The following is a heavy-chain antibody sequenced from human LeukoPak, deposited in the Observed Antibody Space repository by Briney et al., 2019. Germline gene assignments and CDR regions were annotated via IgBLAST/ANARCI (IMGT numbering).Heavy chain of an antibody. D-gene: IGHD3-16*01. CDR1: GYTFTSYG. CDR3: AISLQYDYVWGSYSDY. CDR2: ISAYNGNT. Sequence: ASVTVSCTASGYTFTSYGISWVRQAPGQGLEWMGWISAYNGNTNYAQKLQGRVTMTTDTSTSTAYMELRSLRSDDTAVYYCAISLQYDYVWGSYSDYWGQGTLVTVSS. V-gene: IGHV1-18*01. J-gene: IGHJ4*02.